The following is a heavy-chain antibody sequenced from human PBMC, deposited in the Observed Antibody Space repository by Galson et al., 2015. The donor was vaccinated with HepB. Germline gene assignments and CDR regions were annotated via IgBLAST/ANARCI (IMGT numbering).Heavy chain of an antibody. J-gene: IGHJ5*02. V-gene: IGHV1-69*10. D-gene: IGHD3-10*01. CDR3: ARDPPSGKFDP. CDR2: IIPILGIA. CDR1: GGTFSSYA. Sequence: SVKVSCKASGGTFSSYAISWVRQAPGQGLEWMGGIIPILGIAYYAQEFQGRVTITADKSTSTAYLELSSLRSEDTAVYYCARDPPSGKFDPWGQGTLVTVSS.